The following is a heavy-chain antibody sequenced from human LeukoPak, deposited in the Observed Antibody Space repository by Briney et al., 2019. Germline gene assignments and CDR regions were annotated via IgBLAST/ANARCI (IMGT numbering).Heavy chain of an antibody. CDR1: GFTFSSYG. D-gene: IGHD6-13*01. V-gene: IGHV1-46*01. J-gene: IGHJ5*02. CDR2: INPSGGST. Sequence: GGSLRLSCAASGFTFSSYGMHWVRQAPGQGLEWMGIINPSGGSTSYAQKFQGRVTMTRDMSTSTVYMELSSLRSEDTAVYYCAIGGGYSSSWYHSNWFDPWGQGTLVTVSS. CDR3: AIGGGYSSSWYHSNWFDP.